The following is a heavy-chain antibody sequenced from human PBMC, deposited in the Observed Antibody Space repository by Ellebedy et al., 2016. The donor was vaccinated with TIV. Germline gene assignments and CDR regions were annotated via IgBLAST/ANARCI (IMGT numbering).Heavy chain of an antibody. V-gene: IGHV1-46*02. Sequence: ASVKVSCKASGGTFNTYAINWVRQAPGQGLEWMGMINPSGGSTSYAQKFQGRVTMTRDTSSSTVYMELSSLRSEDTAVYYCTCLQLGIADYFDYWGPGALVTVSS. CDR3: TCLQLGIADYFDY. CDR2: INPSGGST. CDR1: GGTFNTYA. J-gene: IGHJ4*02. D-gene: IGHD6-13*01.